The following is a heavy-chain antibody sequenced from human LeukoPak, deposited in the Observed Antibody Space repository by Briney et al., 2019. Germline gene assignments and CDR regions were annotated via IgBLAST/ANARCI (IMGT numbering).Heavy chain of an antibody. CDR3: ARQNLNWFDP. J-gene: IGHJ5*02. Sequence: SETLSLTCAVSGYSISSGYYWGWIRQPPGKGLEWIGSIYHSGSTYYNPSLKSRVTISVDTSKNQFSLKLSSVTAADTAVYYRARQNLNWFDPWGQGTLVTVSS. CDR1: GYSISSGYY. V-gene: IGHV4-38-2*01. CDR2: IYHSGST.